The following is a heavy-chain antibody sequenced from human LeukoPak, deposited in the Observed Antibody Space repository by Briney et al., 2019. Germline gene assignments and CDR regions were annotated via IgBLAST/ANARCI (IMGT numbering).Heavy chain of an antibody. CDR3: AKDRVVVVPAAYDY. CDR1: GFTFSNYV. D-gene: IGHD2-2*01. V-gene: IGHV3-23*01. Sequence: GGSLRLSCAASGFTFSNYVMNWVRQAPGKGLEWVSAISGSGGSTYYADSVKGRFTISRDNSKNTLYLQMNSLRAEDTAVYYCAKDRVVVVPAAYDYWGQGTLVTVSS. J-gene: IGHJ4*02. CDR2: ISGSGGST.